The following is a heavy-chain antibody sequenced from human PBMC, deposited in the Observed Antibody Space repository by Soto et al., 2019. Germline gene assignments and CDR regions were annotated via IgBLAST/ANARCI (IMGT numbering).Heavy chain of an antibody. CDR3: ARLARSGGDGIEY. J-gene: IGHJ4*02. CDR2: IHYSGST. D-gene: IGHD2-21*02. Sequence: QVQLQESGPGLVKPSETLSLTCTVSGDSVTTTSYYWGWVRQPPGKGLEWIGIIHYSGSTDYNPSLKSRVSICADTSKNQFSLTLYSVTAADTAVYYCARLARSGGDGIEYWGQGTLVTVSS. V-gene: IGHV4-39*01. CDR1: GDSVTTTSYY.